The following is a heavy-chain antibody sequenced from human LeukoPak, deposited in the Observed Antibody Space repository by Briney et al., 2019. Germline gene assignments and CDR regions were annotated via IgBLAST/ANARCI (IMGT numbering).Heavy chain of an antibody. J-gene: IGHJ4*02. CDR1: GFTFSTYA. CDR3: ARADSGPSFPPDY. V-gene: IGHV3-64*01. CDR2: ISSNGDST. Sequence: GGSLRLSCAASGFTFSTYAMPWVRQAPGKGLEYVSAISSNGDSTYYANSVKGRFTISRDNSKNTLYLQMGSLRAEDTAVYYCARADSGPSFPPDYWGQGTLVTVSS. D-gene: IGHD5-12*01.